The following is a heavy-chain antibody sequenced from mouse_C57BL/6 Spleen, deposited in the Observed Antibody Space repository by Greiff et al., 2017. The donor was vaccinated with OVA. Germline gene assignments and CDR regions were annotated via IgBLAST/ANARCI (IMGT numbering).Heavy chain of an antibody. D-gene: IGHD1-1*01. V-gene: IGHV5-9*01. CDR3: AGLLRSYWYFDV. Sequence: DVQLVESGGGLVKPGGSLKLSCAASGFTFSSYTMSWVRQTPEKRLEWVATISGGGGNTYYPDSVKGRFTISRDNAKNTLYLQMSSLRSEDTALYYCAGLLRSYWYFDVWGTGTTVTVSS. CDR2: ISGGGGNT. J-gene: IGHJ1*03. CDR1: GFTFSSYT.